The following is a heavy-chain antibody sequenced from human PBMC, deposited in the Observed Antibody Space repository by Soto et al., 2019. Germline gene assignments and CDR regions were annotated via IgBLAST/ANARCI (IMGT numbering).Heavy chain of an antibody. CDR1: GFTFDDYT. CDR3: AKDWDYYDNSGYYNY. D-gene: IGHD3-22*01. CDR2: ISWDGGST. J-gene: IGHJ4*02. V-gene: IGHV3-43*01. Sequence: GGSLRLSCAASGFTFDDYTMHWVRQAPGKGLEWVSLISWDGGSTYYADSVKGRFTISRDNSKNSLYLQMNSLRTEDTALYYCAKDWDYYDNSGYYNYWGQGTLVTVSS.